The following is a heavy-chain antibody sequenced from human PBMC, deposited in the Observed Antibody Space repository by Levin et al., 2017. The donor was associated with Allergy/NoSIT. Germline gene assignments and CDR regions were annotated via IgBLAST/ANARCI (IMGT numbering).Heavy chain of an antibody. Sequence: PGGSLRLSCTVSGGSISTYKWSWIRQSPGKGLEWIGHVFYDGSTKYNPSLESRVSLSVDTSENQFSLNLSSMTAADTAVYYCARGYSSTWPYWYFDLWGRGTLVNVSS. CDR2: VFYDGST. J-gene: IGHJ2*01. CDR3: ARGYSSTWPYWYFDL. CDR1: GGSISTYK. D-gene: IGHD6-13*01. V-gene: IGHV4-59*01.